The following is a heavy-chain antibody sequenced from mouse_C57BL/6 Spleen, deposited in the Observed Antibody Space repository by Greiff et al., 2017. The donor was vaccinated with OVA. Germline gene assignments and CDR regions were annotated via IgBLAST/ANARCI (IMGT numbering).Heavy chain of an antibody. J-gene: IGHJ2*01. V-gene: IGHV2-9-1*01. CDR2: IWTGGGT. Sequence: VQRVESGPGLVAPSQSLSITCTVSGFSLTSYAISWVRQPPGKGLEWLGVIWTGGGTNYNSALKSRLSISKDNSKSQVFLKMNSLQTDDTARYYCARTYYYGSSNYFDYWGQGTTLTVSS. D-gene: IGHD1-1*01. CDR1: GFSLTSYA. CDR3: ARTYYYGSSNYFDY.